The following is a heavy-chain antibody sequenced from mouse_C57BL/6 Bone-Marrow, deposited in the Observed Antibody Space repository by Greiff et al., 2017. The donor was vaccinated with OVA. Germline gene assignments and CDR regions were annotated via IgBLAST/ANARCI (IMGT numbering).Heavy chain of an antibody. CDR2: FHPYNDDT. CDR1: GYTFTTYP. Sequence: VQVVESGAELVKPGASVKMSCKASGYTFTTYPIEWMKQNHGKSLEWIGNFHPYNDDTKYNEKFKGKATLTVEKSSSTVYLELSRLTSDDSAVYYCARRSNYVYWYFDVWGTGTTVTVSS. J-gene: IGHJ1*03. D-gene: IGHD2-5*01. V-gene: IGHV1-47*01. CDR3: ARRSNYVYWYFDV.